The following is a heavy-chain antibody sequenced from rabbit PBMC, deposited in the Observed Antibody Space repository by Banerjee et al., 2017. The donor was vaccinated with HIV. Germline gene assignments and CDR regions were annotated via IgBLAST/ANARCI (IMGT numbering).Heavy chain of an antibody. CDR3: ARNYVNAFDP. D-gene: IGHD1-1*01. Sequence: QEQLVESGGGLVKPEGSLKLSCTASGFSFSSNWICWVRQAPGKGLEWIACIDTNDGDTDYANWPKGRFTISKTSSTTVTLQMTSLTAADTATYFCARNYVNAFDPRGPGTLVTVS. CDR1: GFSFSSNW. J-gene: IGHJ2*01. CDR2: IDTNDGDT. V-gene: IGHV1S45*01.